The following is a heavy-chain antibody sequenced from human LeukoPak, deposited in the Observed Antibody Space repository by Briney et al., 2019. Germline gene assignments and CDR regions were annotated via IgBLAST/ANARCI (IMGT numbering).Heavy chain of an antibody. CDR3: ARVGLMGDYVDY. CDR1: GGSISSGDYY. J-gene: IGHJ4*02. D-gene: IGHD3-10*01. Sequence: SETLSLTCTVSGGSISSGDYYWSWIRQPPGKCLEWIGYIYYSGSTYYNPSLKSRVTISVDTSKNQFSLKLSSVTAADTAVLYCARVGLMGDYVDYWGQGTLVTVSS. V-gene: IGHV4-30-4*01. CDR2: IYYSGST.